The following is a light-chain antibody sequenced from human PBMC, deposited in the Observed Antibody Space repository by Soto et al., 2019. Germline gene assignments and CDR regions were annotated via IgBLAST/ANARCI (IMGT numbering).Light chain of an antibody. J-gene: IGKJ5*01. CDR1: QSFSSGY. CDR3: QQRHMWPIT. CDR2: DAY. V-gene: IGKV3-11*01. Sequence: DIVLTQSPGTLSLSPGERATLSCRASQSFSSGYLAWYQQKPGQAPRLLIYDAYNRATGIPPRFSGSGSGTDFTLTISSLEPEDSAVYYCQQRHMWPITFGQGTRLEIK.